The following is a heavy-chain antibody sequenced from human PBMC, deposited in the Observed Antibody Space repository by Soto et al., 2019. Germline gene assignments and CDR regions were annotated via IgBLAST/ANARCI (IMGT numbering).Heavy chain of an antibody. D-gene: IGHD3-10*01. J-gene: IGHJ6*04. Sequence: PSETLSLTCTVSGGSISSYYWSWVRQPPGKGLEWIGYIYYSGSTNYNPSLKSRVTMSVDTSKNQFSLKLSSVTAADTAVYYCARQGDYFFSGSVSRYDQQAVWGKGTTVTVSS. CDR1: GGSISSYY. CDR3: ARQGDYFFSGSVSRYDQQAV. V-gene: IGHV4-59*08. CDR2: IYYSGST.